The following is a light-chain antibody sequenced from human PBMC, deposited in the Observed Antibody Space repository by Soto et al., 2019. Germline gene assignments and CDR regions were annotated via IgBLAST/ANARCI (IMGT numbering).Light chain of an antibody. Sequence: EIVMAQSPATLSVSLGDRATLSCRASQSVSSNLAWYQLKPGQAPRLLIYGASTRATGIPARFSGSGSGTDFTLTVSSLQPEDFAVYYCQHDYNLLTFGGGTKVDIK. J-gene: IGKJ4*01. CDR1: QSVSSN. CDR3: QHDYNLLT. V-gene: IGKV3-15*01. CDR2: GAS.